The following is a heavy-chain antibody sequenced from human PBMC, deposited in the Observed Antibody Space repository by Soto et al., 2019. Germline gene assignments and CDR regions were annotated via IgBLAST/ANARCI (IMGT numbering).Heavy chain of an antibody. CDR1: GFTFSNYG. J-gene: IGHJ4*02. Sequence: GGSLRLSCAASGFTFSNYGMHWVRQAPGKGLEWVAVISYDGSKKYHADSVKGRFTISRDNSKNTLYLQMNSLRTEDTAVYYCAKTADILVGAFDDWGPGTLVTVSS. CDR3: AKTADILVGAFDD. CDR2: ISYDGSKK. V-gene: IGHV3-30*18. D-gene: IGHD2-2*01.